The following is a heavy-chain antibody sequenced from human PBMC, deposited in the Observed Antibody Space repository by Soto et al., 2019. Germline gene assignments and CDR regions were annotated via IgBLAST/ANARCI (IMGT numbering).Heavy chain of an antibody. CDR3: GREALAYGGVDCYSWTFAY. Sequence: EVQLVETGGGLIQPGGSLRLSCAASGFTVSSNYMSWVRQAPGKGLEWVSVIYSGGSTYYADSVKGRFTISRDNSKNTLFLQMTSRRAENTAVYYCGREALAYGGVDCYSWTFAYGGQAPLVPFPS. CDR2: IYSGGST. CDR1: GFTVSSNY. V-gene: IGHV3-53*02. D-gene: IGHD2-21*02. J-gene: IGHJ4*02.